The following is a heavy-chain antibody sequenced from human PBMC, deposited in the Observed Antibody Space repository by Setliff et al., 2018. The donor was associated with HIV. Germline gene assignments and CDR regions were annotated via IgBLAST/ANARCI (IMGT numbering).Heavy chain of an antibody. D-gene: IGHD6-19*01. CDR3: ARNQGDSSGWYAGDF. Sequence: ASVKVSCKASGYTFTTYGINWVRQAPGQGLEWMGVINTSGGSAGYAEKFRGRVTMTRDTSTNTVYMGLRNLRSEDTAVYYCARNQGDSSGWYAGDFWGHGTLVTVSS. CDR2: INTSGGSA. J-gene: IGHJ4*01. V-gene: IGHV1-46*01. CDR1: GYTFTTYG.